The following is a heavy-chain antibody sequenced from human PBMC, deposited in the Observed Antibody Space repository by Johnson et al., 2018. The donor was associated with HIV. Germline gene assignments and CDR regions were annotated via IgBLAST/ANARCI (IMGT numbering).Heavy chain of an antibody. J-gene: IGHJ3*02. V-gene: IGHV3-7*01. Sequence: VQLVESGGSLVKPGGSMRLSCAASGFTFTDYYMTWIRQAPGKGLEWVANIKQDGSEKYYVDSVKGRFTISRDNAKNSLYLPRNSLRAEDPAVYYCASDPVPGAIRALDIWGQGTMVTVSS. CDR2: IKQDGSEK. D-gene: IGHD2-2*01. CDR3: ASDPVPGAIRALDI. CDR1: GFTFTDYY.